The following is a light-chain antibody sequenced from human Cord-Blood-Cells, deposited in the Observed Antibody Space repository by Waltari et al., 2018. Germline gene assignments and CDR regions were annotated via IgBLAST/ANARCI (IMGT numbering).Light chain of an antibody. Sequence: QSALTQPASVSGSPGQSITISCTGTSSDVGSYNLVSWYQQHPGKAPKLMIYVVSKRPSGVSNLFSGSKSGNTASLTISGLQAEDESDYYCCSYAGSSTWVFGGGTKLTVL. CDR3: CSYAGSSTWV. CDR1: SSDVGSYNL. J-gene: IGLJ3*02. CDR2: VVS. V-gene: IGLV2-23*02.